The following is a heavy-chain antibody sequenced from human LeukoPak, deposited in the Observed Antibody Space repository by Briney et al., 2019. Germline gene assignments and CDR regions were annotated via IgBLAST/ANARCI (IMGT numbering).Heavy chain of an antibody. CDR1: GGSFSGYY. D-gene: IGHD1-26*01. V-gene: IGHV4-34*01. J-gene: IGHJ3*02. Sequence: SETLSLTCAVYGGSFSGYYWSWIRQPPGKGLEWIGEINHSGSTNYNPSLKSRVTISVDTSKNQFSLKLSSVTAADTAVYYCARGTWEPFPLDAFDIWGQGTMVTVSS. CDR2: INHSGST. CDR3: ARGTWEPFPLDAFDI.